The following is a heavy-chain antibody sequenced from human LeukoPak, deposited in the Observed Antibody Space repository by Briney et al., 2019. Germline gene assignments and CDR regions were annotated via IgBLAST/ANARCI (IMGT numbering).Heavy chain of an antibody. CDR1: GGSFSGYY. CDR3: ARQSLYWFDP. D-gene: IGHD2-15*01. CDR2: INHSGST. Sequence: PSETLSLTCAVYGGSFSGYYWSWIRQPPGKGLEWIGEINHSGSTNYNPSLKSRVTISVDTSKNQFSLKLSSVTAADTAVYYCARQSLYWFDPWGQGTLVTVSS. V-gene: IGHV4-34*01. J-gene: IGHJ5*02.